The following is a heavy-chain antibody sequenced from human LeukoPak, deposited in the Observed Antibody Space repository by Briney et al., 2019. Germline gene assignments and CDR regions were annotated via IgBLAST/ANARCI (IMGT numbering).Heavy chain of an antibody. J-gene: IGHJ3*02. Sequence: SVKVSCKASGGTFSSYTISWVRQAPGQGLEWMGRIIPILGIANYAQKFQGRVTITAVKSTSTAYMELSSLRSEDTAVYYCARDRYGVPAAMTSRAFDIWGQGTMVTVSS. D-gene: IGHD2-2*01. CDR1: GGTFSSYT. CDR2: IIPILGIA. V-gene: IGHV1-69*04. CDR3: ARDRYGVPAAMTSRAFDI.